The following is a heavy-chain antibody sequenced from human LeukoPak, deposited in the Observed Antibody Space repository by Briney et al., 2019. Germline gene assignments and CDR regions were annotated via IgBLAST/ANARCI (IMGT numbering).Heavy chain of an antibody. J-gene: IGHJ3*02. CDR3: ASRRVVVASTDGASGAFDI. CDR2: IYYSGST. V-gene: IGHV4-31*03. Sequence: PSETLSLTCTVSGGSISSGGYYWSWIRQHPGKGLEWIGYIYYSGSTYYNPSLKSRVTISVDTSKNQFSLKLSSVTAADTAVYFCASRRVVVASTDGASGAFDIWGQGTMVTVSS. D-gene: IGHD2-15*01. CDR1: GGSISSGGYY.